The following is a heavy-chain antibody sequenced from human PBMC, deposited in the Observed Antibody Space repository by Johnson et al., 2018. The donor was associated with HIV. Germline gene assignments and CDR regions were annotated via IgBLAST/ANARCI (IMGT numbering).Heavy chain of an antibody. Sequence: QVQLVESGGGVVQPGRSLRLSCAASGFTFSSYGMHWVRQAPGKGLEWVAVIWYDGSNKYYADSVKGRFTISRDNAKKSLYLQMNSLRAEDTAVYYCARGRYAFDIWGQGTMVTVSS. V-gene: IGHV3-33*01. CDR3: ARGRYAFDI. CDR2: IWYDGSNK. CDR1: GFTFSSYG. J-gene: IGHJ3*02.